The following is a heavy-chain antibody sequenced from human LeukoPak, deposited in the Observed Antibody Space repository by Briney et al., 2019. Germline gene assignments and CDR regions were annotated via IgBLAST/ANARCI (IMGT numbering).Heavy chain of an antibody. Sequence: PGGSLRLSCAASGFTFRSYAMSWVRQAPGKGLEWVSAMSGRGGSTYYADCVKGGFTISRDNSKNTLYLQMNSLRAEDTAVYYCARKVWQLEIPFDYWGQGTLVTVSS. D-gene: IGHD6-13*01. CDR1: GFTFRSYA. V-gene: IGHV3-23*01. J-gene: IGHJ4*02. CDR3: ARKVWQLEIPFDY. CDR2: MSGRGGST.